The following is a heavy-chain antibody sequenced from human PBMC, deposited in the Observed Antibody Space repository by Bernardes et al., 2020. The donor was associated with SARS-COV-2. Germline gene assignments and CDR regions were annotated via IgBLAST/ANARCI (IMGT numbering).Heavy chain of an antibody. CDR3: ARDGLFETYYGGYSHCDY. CDR2: ISSSSSYI. CDR1: GFTFSSYS. Sequence: GGSLRLSCAASGFTFSSYSMNWVRQAPGKGLEWVSSISSSSSYIYYADSVKGRFTISRDNAKNSLYLQMNSLRAEDTAVYYCARDGLFETYYGGYSHCDYWGQGTLVTVSS. V-gene: IGHV3-21*01. J-gene: IGHJ4*02. D-gene: IGHD5-12*01.